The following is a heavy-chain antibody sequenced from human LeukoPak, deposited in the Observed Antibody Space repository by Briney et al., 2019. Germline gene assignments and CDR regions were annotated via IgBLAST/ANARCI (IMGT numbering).Heavy chain of an antibody. D-gene: IGHD3-16*01. CDR1: GYSITSSSW. V-gene: IGHV4-28*01. CDR2: IYHSGTT. CDR3: ARHYGP. J-gene: IGHJ5*02. Sequence: SDTLSLTCAVSGYSITSSSWWGWIRQPPWKGLEWIGYIYHSGTTYYNPSLQSRVTMSVDTSKNQFSLKLSSVTAVDTAVYYCARHYGPWGQGTLVTVSS.